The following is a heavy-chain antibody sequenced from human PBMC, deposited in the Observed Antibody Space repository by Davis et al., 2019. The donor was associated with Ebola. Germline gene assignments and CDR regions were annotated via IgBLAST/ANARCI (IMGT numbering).Heavy chain of an antibody. D-gene: IGHD6-6*01. CDR3: ARGGDSSSSRGGFDL. CDR1: GFTFSSYS. J-gene: IGHJ2*01. CDR2: ISSGSDYI. V-gene: IGHV3-21*01. Sequence: GESLKISCAASGFTFSSYSMNWVRQAPGKGLEWVSSISSGSDYIFYADSVKGRFTVSRDNAKNSLYLQINSLRAEDTAVYYCARGGDSSSSRGGFDLWGRGTLVTVSS.